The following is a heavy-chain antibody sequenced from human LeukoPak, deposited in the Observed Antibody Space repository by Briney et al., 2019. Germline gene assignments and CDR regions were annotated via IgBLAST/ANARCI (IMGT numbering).Heavy chain of an antibody. CDR2: IYSDGSST. J-gene: IGHJ4*02. V-gene: IGHV3-74*03. D-gene: IGHD6-13*01. CDR1: GFTFSSSW. Sequence: PGGSLRLSCAASGFTFSSSWMHWVRQAPGKGLVWVSRIYSDGSSTTYAGSVKGRFTISRDNANNTLYLQMDSLGAEDTALYYCARGGSTWPDYWGQGALVTVSS. CDR3: ARGGSTWPDY.